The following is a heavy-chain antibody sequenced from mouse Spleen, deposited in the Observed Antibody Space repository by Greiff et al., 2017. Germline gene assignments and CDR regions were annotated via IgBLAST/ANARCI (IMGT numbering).Heavy chain of an antibody. V-gene: IGHV5-9*04. D-gene: IGHD2-1*01. CDR3: ARHYDYGNPPFAY. J-gene: IGHJ3*01. CDR2: ISSGGGNT. Sequence: EVKLVESGGGLVKPGGSLKLSCAASGFTFSSYTMSWVRQTPAKRLEWVATISSGGGNTYYPDSVKGRFTISRDNARNTLYLQMSSLRSEDTAMYYCARHYDYGNPPFAYWGQGTLVTVSA. CDR1: GFTFSSYT.